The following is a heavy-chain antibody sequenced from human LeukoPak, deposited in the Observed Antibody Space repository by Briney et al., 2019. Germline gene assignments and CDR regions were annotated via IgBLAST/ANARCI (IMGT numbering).Heavy chain of an antibody. J-gene: IGHJ4*02. D-gene: IGHD6-19*01. Sequence: GRSLRLSCAASGFTFSSYAMHWVCQAPGKGLEWVAVISYDGSNKYYADSVKGRFTISRDNSKNTLYLQMNSLRAEDTVVYYCATDSSGWHQIDYWGQGTLVTVSS. CDR3: ATDSSGWHQIDY. CDR1: GFTFSSYA. CDR2: ISYDGSNK. V-gene: IGHV3-30*04.